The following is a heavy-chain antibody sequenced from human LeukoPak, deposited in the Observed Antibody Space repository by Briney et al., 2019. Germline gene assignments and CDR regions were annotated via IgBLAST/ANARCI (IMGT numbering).Heavy chain of an antibody. CDR3: AKDASDSGWFFDF. CDR1: GFNLGDYA. D-gene: IGHD3-10*01. Sequence: GGSLRLSCAASGFNLGDYAMHWVRQPPGKGPEWVSGINWNSGNIAYADSVKGRFTISRDNAKNFLYLQTDSLRTEDTAFYYCAKDASDSGWFFDFWGRGTLVTVSS. J-gene: IGHJ2*01. V-gene: IGHV3-9*01. CDR2: INWNSGNI.